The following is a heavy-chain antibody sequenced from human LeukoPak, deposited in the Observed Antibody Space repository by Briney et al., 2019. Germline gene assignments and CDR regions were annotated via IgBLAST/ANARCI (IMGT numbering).Heavy chain of an antibody. CDR2: INPNRGDT. CDR3: ARDLPSGNHQRFYFDY. J-gene: IGHJ4*02. Sequence: ASVKVSCKVSGYSFTGYYIHWVRQAPGQGFEGMGWINPNRGDTNYAQKFQGRAPLTKDTSISTALMELYSLRSDDTAVYYCARDLPSGNHQRFYFDYWGRGTLITVSS. V-gene: IGHV1-2*02. D-gene: IGHD1-14*01. CDR1: GYSFTGYY.